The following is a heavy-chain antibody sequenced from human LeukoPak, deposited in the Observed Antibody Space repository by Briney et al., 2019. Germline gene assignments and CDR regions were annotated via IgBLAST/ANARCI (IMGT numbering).Heavy chain of an antibody. CDR3: AKVTKLGTPLGYYFDY. Sequence: PGGSLRLSCAASGFTFSSYAMSWVRQAPGKGVEWVSAISGSGGSTYYADSVKGRFTISSDNSKNTLYLQMNSLRAEDTAVYYCAKVTKLGTPLGYYFDYWGQGTLVTVSS. V-gene: IGHV3-23*01. CDR1: GFTFSSYA. CDR2: ISGSGGST. J-gene: IGHJ4*02. D-gene: IGHD3-16*01.